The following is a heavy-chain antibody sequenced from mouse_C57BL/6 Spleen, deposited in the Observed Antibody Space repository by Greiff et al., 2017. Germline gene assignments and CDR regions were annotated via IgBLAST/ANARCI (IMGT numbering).Heavy chain of an antibody. CDR2: IYPGDGDT. V-gene: IGHV1-80*01. CDR1: GYAFSSYW. Sequence: QVQLKESGAELVKPGASVKISCKASGYAFSSYWMNWVKQRPGKGLEWIGQIYPGDGDTNYNGTFKGKATLTADKYSSTAYMQLSRLSSEDSAVYFCARSPYDYGSRGYAMDYWGQRASVTVSS. J-gene: IGHJ4*01. D-gene: IGHD1-1*01. CDR3: ARSPYDYGSRGYAMDY.